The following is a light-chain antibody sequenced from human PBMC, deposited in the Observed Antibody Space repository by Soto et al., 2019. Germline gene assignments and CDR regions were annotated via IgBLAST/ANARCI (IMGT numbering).Light chain of an antibody. V-gene: IGKV4-1*01. J-gene: IGKJ5*01. CDR3: QQYYDVPVT. CDR2: WAS. CDR1: QPVLRSSNNKNH. Sequence: DIVMTQSPDSLTVSLGERATINCKASQPVLRSSNNKNHLAWYQQKPAQSPKMLISWASTRESVVPDRFSGSGSGTEFTLTISSLQAEDAAVYYCQQYYDVPVTFGQGTRLEIK.